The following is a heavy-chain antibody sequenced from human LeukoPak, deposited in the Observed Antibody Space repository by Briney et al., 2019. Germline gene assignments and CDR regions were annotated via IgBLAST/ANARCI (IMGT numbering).Heavy chain of an antibody. CDR2: IHLGGAA. Sequence: GGSLILSCAAAGLTVSSNFMSWARQAPGKGLEWVSIIHLGGAAYYADSVKGRFTISRDNSKNTLYLQMNSLRAEDTAVYYCASHKRRGYSGYAGGLEYWGQGTLVTASS. CDR1: GLTVSSNF. V-gene: IGHV3-66*04. CDR3: ASHKRRGYSGYAGGLEY. D-gene: IGHD5-12*01. J-gene: IGHJ4*02.